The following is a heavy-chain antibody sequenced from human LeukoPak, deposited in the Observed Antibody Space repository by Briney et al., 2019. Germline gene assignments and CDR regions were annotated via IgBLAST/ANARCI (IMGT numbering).Heavy chain of an antibody. CDR3: AAPRYSGSYRFDY. CDR1: GFTFSSYG. D-gene: IGHD1-26*01. V-gene: IGHV3-30*02. CDR2: IRYDGSNK. Sequence: GGSLRLSCAASGFTFSSYGMHWVRQAPGKGLEWVAFIRYDGSNKYYADSVKGRFTISRDNSKNTLYLQMNSLRAEDTAVYYCAAPRYSGSYRFDYWGQGTLVTASS. J-gene: IGHJ4*02.